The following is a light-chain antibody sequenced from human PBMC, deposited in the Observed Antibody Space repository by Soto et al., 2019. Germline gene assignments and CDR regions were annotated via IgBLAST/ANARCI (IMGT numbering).Light chain of an antibody. Sequence: DTVMTQSPLSLTVTPGEPASISCRSSQSLLHSNGDSYLDWYLQKPGQSPQLLIYLSSKRASGVPDRVSGSGSGTDFTLKISTVEAEDVGVYYCMQGLQSPTFGQGTRVEIK. CDR2: LSS. CDR3: MQGLQSPT. CDR1: QSLLHSNGDSY. J-gene: IGKJ1*01. V-gene: IGKV2-28*01.